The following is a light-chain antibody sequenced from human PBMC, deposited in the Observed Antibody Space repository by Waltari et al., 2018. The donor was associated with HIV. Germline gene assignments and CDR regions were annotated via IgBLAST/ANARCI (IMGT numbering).Light chain of an antibody. V-gene: IGLV5-45*02. CDR3: MIWHNNAWV. CDR2: YKSDSDK. CDR1: SGINVDSYR. J-gene: IGLJ3*02. Sequence: QAVLTQPSSLSASPGASASLTCTLRSGINVDSYRIYWYQQKPGSPPHYLVRYKSDSDKQQGSGVPSRFSGSKDASANAGILLISGLQSEDEADYYCMIWHNNAWVFGGGTKLTVL.